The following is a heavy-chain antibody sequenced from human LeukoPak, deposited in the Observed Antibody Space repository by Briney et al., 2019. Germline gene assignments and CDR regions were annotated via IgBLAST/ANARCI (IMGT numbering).Heavy chain of an antibody. CDR3: AKDGGLWVSAHWGDS. CDR2: ISGSDGNT. J-gene: IGHJ4*02. CDR1: GFTFSSYA. V-gene: IGHV3-23*01. D-gene: IGHD7-27*01. Sequence: GGSLRLSCAASGFTFSSYAMSWVRQAPGKGLEWVSAISGSDGNTYYADSVKGRFTVSRDNSKNTLFLQMNSLRAEDTAVYYCAKDGGLWVSAHWGDSWGRGTLVTVSS.